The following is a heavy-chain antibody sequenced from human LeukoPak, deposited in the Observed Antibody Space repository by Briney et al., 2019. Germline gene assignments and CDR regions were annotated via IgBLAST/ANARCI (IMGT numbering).Heavy chain of an antibody. V-gene: IGHV4-31*03. CDR1: GGSISSGGYY. D-gene: IGHD4-23*01. CDR2: IYYSGST. Sequence: SETLSLTCTVSGGSISSGGYYWSWIRQHPGKGLEWIGYIYYSGSTYYNPSLKSRVTISVDTSKNQFSLKLSSVTAADTAVYYCARAQTYMTTVVRYYFDYWGQGTLVIVSS. J-gene: IGHJ4*02. CDR3: ARAQTYMTTVVRYYFDY.